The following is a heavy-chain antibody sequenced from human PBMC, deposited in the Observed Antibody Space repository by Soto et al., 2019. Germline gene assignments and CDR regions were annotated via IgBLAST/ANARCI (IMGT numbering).Heavy chain of an antibody. J-gene: IGHJ4*02. CDR1: GFTFSSYT. CDR2: ISNNGINK. D-gene: IGHD6-6*01. Sequence: QVQLVESGGGVVQPGRSLRLSCAASGFTFSSYTMYWVREGPGKGLEWVAGISNNGINKDYADSVKGRFIVSRDNXXXXXXXXXXXXXXXXXXXXXXXREWSIXXGAPGYWGQGTLVTVSS. V-gene: IGHV3-30-3*01. CDR3: XREWSIXXGAPGY.